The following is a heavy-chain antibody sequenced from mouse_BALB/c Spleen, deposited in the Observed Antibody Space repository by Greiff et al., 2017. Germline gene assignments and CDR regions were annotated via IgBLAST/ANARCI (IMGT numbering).Heavy chain of an antibody. D-gene: IGHD2-4*01. Sequence: VQLQQSGAELVKPGASVKLSCTASGFNIQDTYMHWVKQRPEQGLEWIGRIDPANGNTKYDPKFQGKATITADTSSNTAYLQLSSLTSEDTAVYYGARSYDYDRFAYWGQGTLVTVSA. CDR1: GFNIQDTY. V-gene: IGHV14-3*02. J-gene: IGHJ3*01. CDR2: IDPANGNT. CDR3: ARSYDYDRFAY.